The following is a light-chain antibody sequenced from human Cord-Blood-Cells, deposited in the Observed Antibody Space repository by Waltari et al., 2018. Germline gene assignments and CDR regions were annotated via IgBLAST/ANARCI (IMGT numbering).Light chain of an antibody. CDR2: GFS. V-gene: IGLV2-23*02. J-gene: IGLJ3*02. CDR3: CSYAGSSTWV. Sequence: QSALTQPASVSGSPGQSITISCTGTSSDVGSYNLVSWYQQHPGKAPKLMIYGFSKRPSGVSNRFSGSKSGNTASLTIAGLQAEDEADYYCCSYAGSSTWVFGGGTKLTVL. CDR1: SSDVGSYNL.